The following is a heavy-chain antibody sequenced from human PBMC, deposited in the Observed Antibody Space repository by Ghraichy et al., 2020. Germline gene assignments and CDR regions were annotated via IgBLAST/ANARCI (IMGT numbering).Heavy chain of an antibody. D-gene: IGHD2/OR15-2a*01. CDR2: IDGGGAT. V-gene: IGHV3-23*01. CDR1: GFTFGSYA. Sequence: TLSLTCAASGFTFGSYAMTWVRQAPGKGLEWVSAIDGGGATYYSDSVKGRFTISRDNPKNTLYLQMNSLRVEDTAVYYCAKFRVGSMSARYLEYWGQGTLVAVSS. J-gene: IGHJ4*02. CDR3: AKFRVGSMSARYLEY.